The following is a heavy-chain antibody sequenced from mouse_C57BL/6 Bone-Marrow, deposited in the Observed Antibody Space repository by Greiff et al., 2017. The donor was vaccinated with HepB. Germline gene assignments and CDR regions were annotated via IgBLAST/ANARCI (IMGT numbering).Heavy chain of an antibody. CDR3: TRSDYYDEVYYAMDY. V-gene: IGHV1-15*01. CDR1: GYTFTDYE. Sequence: QVQLQQSGAELVRPGASVTLSCKASGYTFTDYEMHWVKQTPVHGLEWIGAIDPETGGTAYNQKFKGKAILTADKSSRTAYMELRSLTSEDSAVYYGTRSDYYDEVYYAMDYWGQGTSVTVSS. J-gene: IGHJ4*01. CDR2: IDPETGGT. D-gene: IGHD2-4*01.